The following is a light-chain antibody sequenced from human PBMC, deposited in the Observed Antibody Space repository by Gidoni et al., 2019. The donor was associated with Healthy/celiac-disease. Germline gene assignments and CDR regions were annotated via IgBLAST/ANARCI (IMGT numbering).Light chain of an antibody. CDR2: DAS. J-gene: IGKJ4*01. Sequence: EIVLTQSPATLSLSPGERATLPCSASQSVSSYLAWYQQKPGQAPRLLIYDASNRATGIPARFSGSGSGTDFTLTISSLEPEDFAVYYCQQRSNWPPGLTFGGGTKVEI. CDR3: QQRSNWPPGLT. V-gene: IGKV3-11*01. CDR1: QSVSSY.